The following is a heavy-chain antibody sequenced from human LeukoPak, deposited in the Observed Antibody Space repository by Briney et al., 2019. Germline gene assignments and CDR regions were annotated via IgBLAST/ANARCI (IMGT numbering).Heavy chain of an antibody. V-gene: IGHV1-69*06. J-gene: IGHJ4*02. CDR3: ARAHYDILTGYYPFDY. CDR2: IIPIFGTA. CDR1: GGTFSSYA. D-gene: IGHD3-9*01. Sequence: SVKVSCKASGGTFSSYAISWVRQAPGQGLEWMGGIIPIFGTANYAQKFQGRVTITADKSTSTAYMELSSLRSEGTAVYYCARAHYDILTGYYPFDYWGQGTLVTVSS.